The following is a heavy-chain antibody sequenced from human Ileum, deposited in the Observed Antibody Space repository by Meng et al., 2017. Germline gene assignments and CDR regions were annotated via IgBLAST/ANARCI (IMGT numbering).Heavy chain of an antibody. V-gene: IGHV4-34*01. Sequence: SETLSLTCAVYGGSFSDYYWSWIRQTPGKGLEWIGEINHRGNTNYNPSLKSRVTISVDTSRDQFSLKLTSVAAADTAVYYCGRVEFRGDSHDSCGLSNWGQGTLVTVSS. J-gene: IGHJ4*02. CDR1: GGSFSDYY. CDR3: GRVEFRGDSHDSCGLSN. CDR2: INHRGNT. D-gene: IGHD3-22*01.